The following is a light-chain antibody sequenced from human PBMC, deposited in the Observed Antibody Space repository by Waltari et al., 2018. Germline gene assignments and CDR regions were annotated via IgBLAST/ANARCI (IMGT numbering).Light chain of an antibody. V-gene: IGKV3-20*01. CDR2: DAS. J-gene: IGKJ1*01. CDR1: GSSD. CDR3: QQYHSSPRT. Sequence: VLTQPPSVSGAPGQRVTISCTGSSDLAWYQQQPGQAPRLLSFDASRRATGIPDRFSGSGSGTDFTLTISRLEPEDFAVYYCQQYHSSPRTFGQGTMVEIK.